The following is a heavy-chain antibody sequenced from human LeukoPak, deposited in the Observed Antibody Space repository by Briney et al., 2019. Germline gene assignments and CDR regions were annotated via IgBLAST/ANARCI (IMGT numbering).Heavy chain of an antibody. J-gene: IGHJ6*03. CDR1: GFTFSSFD. Sequence: GGSLRLSCAASGFTFSSFDMHRVRQPTGQGLEWVSTIGTASDTYYPGSVEGRFTLSRDNAKNSLYLQMNSLTAGDTAVYYCARGPPRGKYYYMDVWGKGTTVTVSS. D-gene: IGHD1-1*01. V-gene: IGHV3-13*01. CDR3: ARGPPRGKYYYMDV. CDR2: IGTASDT.